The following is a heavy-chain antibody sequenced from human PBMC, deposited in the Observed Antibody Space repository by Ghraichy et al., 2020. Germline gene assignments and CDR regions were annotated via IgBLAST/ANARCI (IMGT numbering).Heavy chain of an antibody. D-gene: IGHD3-3*01. V-gene: IGHV3-30*04. CDR1: GFTFSSCA. CDR2: ISNDGSNK. Sequence: GGSLRLSCAASGFTFSSCAMHWVRQAPGKGLEWVAVISNDGSNKYNADSVKGRFTISRDNSKNTLYLQMNSLRAEDTAVYYCARVPTYNFWSGYPIAPCGQGTLVTVYS. J-gene: IGHJ5*02. CDR3: ARVPTYNFWSGYPIAP.